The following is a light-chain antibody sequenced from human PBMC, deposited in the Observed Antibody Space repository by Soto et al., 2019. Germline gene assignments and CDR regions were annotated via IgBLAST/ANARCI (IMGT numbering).Light chain of an antibody. CDR1: QSLSKTY. CDR2: GAS. V-gene: IGKV3-20*01. Sequence: EIVLTQSPGTLSLSPGERATLSCRASQSLSKTYLAWYQQKPGQAPRLLIDGASSRATGTPDRFSGSGSGTVFTLTISRVEPEDFAVYYCQQYVRPPWTFGQGTKVEIK. CDR3: QQYVRPPWT. J-gene: IGKJ1*01.